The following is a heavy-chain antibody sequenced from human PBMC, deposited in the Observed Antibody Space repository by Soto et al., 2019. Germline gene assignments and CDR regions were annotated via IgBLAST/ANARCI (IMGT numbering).Heavy chain of an antibody. CDR3: ARGYSSGWYGDAFDV. J-gene: IGHJ3*01. Sequence: EVQVVESGGGLVQPGGSLRLSCAAFGFTFSDHYMDWVRQAPGKGLEWVGRTRNKANSYTTEYAASVKGRFTISRDDSKISLYLQMNSLKTEDTAVYYCARGYSSGWYGDAFDVWGQGTTVIVSS. CDR1: GFTFSDHY. V-gene: IGHV3-72*01. D-gene: IGHD6-19*01. CDR2: TRNKANSYTT.